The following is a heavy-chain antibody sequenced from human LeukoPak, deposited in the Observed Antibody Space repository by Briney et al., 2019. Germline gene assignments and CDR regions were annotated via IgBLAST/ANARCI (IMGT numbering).Heavy chain of an antibody. V-gene: IGHV1-69*05. D-gene: IGHD3-10*01. CDR2: IIPIFGTA. CDR1: GGTFSSYA. Sequence: GSSVKVSCKASGGTFSSYAISWVRQAPGQGLEWMGGIIPIFGTANYAQKFQGRVTITRNTSISTAYMELSSLRSEDTAVYYCARDYYGSGSYPYYGMDVWGQGTTVTVSS. J-gene: IGHJ6*02. CDR3: ARDYYGSGSYPYYGMDV.